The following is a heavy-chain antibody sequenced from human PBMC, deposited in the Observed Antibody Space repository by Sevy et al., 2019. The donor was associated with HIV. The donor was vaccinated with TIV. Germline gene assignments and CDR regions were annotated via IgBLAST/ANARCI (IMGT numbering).Heavy chain of an antibody. CDR1: GFTVSSNY. D-gene: IGHD1-26*01. Sequence: GGSLRLSCAASGFTVSSNYMSWVRQAPGKGLEWVSVIYSGGSTYYADSVKGRFTISRDNSLNTLYLQMNSLRAEDTAVYYCARNRGSYYGAYFDYWGQGTLVTVSS. V-gene: IGHV3-53*01. J-gene: IGHJ4*02. CDR3: ARNRGSYYGAYFDY. CDR2: IYSGGST.